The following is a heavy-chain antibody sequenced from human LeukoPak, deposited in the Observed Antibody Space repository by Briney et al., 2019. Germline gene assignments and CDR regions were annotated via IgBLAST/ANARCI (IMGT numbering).Heavy chain of an antibody. J-gene: IGHJ3*02. CDR3: ARRYGGYWASDI. Sequence: GGSPKLSCAASGFTLSHYWMHWVRQAPGKGLVWVSRINSDGSSTSYADSVKGRFTISRDNAKNTLYLQMNSLRVEDTAVYYCARRYGGYWASDIWGQGTMVTVSS. CDR1: GFTLSHYW. V-gene: IGHV3-74*01. D-gene: IGHD2-21*01. CDR2: INSDGSST.